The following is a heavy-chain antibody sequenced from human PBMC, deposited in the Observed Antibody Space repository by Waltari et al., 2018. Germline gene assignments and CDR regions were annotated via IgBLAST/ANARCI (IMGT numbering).Heavy chain of an antibody. J-gene: IGHJ4*02. CDR2: IYWNDDK. CDR1: GFSLSTSGVG. CDR3: ARAYDFWSGLYFDY. Sequence: TLKESGPTLVKPTQTLTLTCTFSGFSLSTSGVGVGWIRQPPGKALEWLALIYWNDDKRYSPSLKSRLTITKDTSKNQVVLTMTNMDPVDTATYYCARAYDFWSGLYFDYWGQGTLVTVSS. D-gene: IGHD3-3*01. V-gene: IGHV2-5*01.